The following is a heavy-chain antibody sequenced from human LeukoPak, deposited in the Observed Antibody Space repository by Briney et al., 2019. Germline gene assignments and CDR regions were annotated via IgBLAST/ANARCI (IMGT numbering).Heavy chain of an antibody. V-gene: IGHV4-30-2*01. Sequence: SETLSLTCTVSGGSISSGGYYWSRIRQPPGKGLEWIGYIYHSGSTYYNPSLKSRVTISVDRSKNQFSLKLSSVTAADTAVYYCAREMGTTEGYWGQGTLVTVSS. CDR1: GGSISSGGYY. J-gene: IGHJ4*02. D-gene: IGHD4-11*01. CDR3: AREMGTTEGY. CDR2: IYHSGST.